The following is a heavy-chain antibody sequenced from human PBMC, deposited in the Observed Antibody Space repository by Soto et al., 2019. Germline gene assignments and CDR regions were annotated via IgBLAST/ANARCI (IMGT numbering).Heavy chain of an antibody. CDR1: GFTFSGST. CDR3: TRHGAYDVWSGSCDT. Sequence: EVQLVESGGGLVQPGGSLTLSCEASGFTFSGSTIHWVRQASGKGLEWVGRIRSKAYDYATAYTGSLSGRFNISRDDSKNTAFLQMSSLETEDAAVYDCTRHGAYDVWSGSCDTWGQGTVVTVSS. J-gene: IGHJ5*02. CDR2: IRSKAYDYAT. V-gene: IGHV3-73*02. D-gene: IGHD3-3*01.